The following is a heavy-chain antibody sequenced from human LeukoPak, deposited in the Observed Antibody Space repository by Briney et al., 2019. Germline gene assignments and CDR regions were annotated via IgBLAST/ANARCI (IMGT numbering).Heavy chain of an antibody. J-gene: IGHJ6*03. V-gene: IGHV3-7*03. CDR3: ARDKGSSSSWYYYYYYMDV. CDR1: GFTFSRYW. Sequence: GGSLRLSCAASGFTFSRYWMSWVRQAPGKGLEWVASINQDESAKRYVDSVKGRFTISRDNTKNSLFLQMNSLRAEDTAVYYCARDKGSSSSWYYYYYYMDVWGKGTTVTISS. CDR2: INQDESAK. D-gene: IGHD6-13*01.